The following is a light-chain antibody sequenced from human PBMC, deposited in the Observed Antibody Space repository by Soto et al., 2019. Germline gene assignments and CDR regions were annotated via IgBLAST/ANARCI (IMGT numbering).Light chain of an antibody. CDR1: ESVTSSH. CDR2: SAS. CDR3: QYYGSTRNT. V-gene: IGKV3-20*01. J-gene: IGKJ5*01. Sequence: EIVLTQSPDTLCLSPGERATLSCRASESVTSSHIAWYQQKPGQAPRLLIYSASSRATGIPGRFSGSGSGTDFTLTISTLEPEDFAVYYCQYYGSTRNTFGQGTRLEIK.